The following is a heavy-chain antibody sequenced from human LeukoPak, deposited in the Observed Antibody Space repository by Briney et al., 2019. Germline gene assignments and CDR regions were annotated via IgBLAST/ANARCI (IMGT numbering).Heavy chain of an antibody. V-gene: IGHV3-21*01. CDR1: GFTFSSYD. CDR3: AREFY. J-gene: IGHJ4*02. CDR2: IRPSGDNT. Sequence: GGSLRLSCAASGFTFSSYDMTWVRQAPGRGLEWVSSIRPSGDNTYYADSVKGRFTISRDNAKNSLYLQMNSLRAEDTAVYYCAREFYWGQGTLVTVSS.